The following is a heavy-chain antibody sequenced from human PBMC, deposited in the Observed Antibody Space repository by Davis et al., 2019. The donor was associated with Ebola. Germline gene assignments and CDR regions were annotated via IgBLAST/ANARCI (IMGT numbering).Heavy chain of an antibody. V-gene: IGHV3-11*01. CDR1: GFTFSDYY. Sequence: GESLKISCAASGFTFSDYYMSWIRQAPGKGLEWVSYISSSGSTIYYADSVKGRFTISRDNAKNSLYLQMNSLKTEDTAVYYCSAGAAARPTCWGQGTLVTVSS. D-gene: IGHD6-6*01. J-gene: IGHJ4*02. CDR2: ISSSGSTI. CDR3: SAGAAARPTC.